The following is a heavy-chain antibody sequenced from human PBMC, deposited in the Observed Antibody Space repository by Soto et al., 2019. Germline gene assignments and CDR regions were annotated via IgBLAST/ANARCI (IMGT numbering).Heavy chain of an antibody. Sequence: VKFSCKAFGGTFSSYAISWVRQAPGQGLEWSGGIIPIFGTANYAQKFQGRVTITAYKSTSTAYMELRSLKSEDTAVYYCARGQPYYDILSGLTYYGMDVWGQGTTVTVYS. V-gene: IGHV1-69*06. CDR3: ARGQPYYDILSGLTYYGMDV. D-gene: IGHD3-9*01. CDR2: IIPIFGTA. CDR1: GGTFSSYA. J-gene: IGHJ6*02.